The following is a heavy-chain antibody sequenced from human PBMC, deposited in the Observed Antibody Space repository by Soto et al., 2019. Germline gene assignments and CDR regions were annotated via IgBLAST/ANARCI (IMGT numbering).Heavy chain of an antibody. CDR2: IYWNDDK. Sequence: QITLKESGPTLVKPTQTLTLTCTFSGFSLSTSGVGVGWIRQPPVNALEWLALIYWNDDKRYSPSLKSRLTITKDTSKNQVVLTMTNMDPVDTATYYCAHRRQGSYGVSFDYWGQGTLVTVSS. D-gene: IGHD1-26*01. CDR1: GFSLSTSGVG. V-gene: IGHV2-5*01. CDR3: AHRRQGSYGVSFDY. J-gene: IGHJ4*02.